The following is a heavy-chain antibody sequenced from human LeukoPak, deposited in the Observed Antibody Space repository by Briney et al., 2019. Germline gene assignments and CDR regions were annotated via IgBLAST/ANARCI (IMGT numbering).Heavy chain of an antibody. D-gene: IGHD6-13*01. Sequence: GGSLRLSCAASGFTFSSYSMNWVRQAPGKGLEWVSYISSSSSTIYYADSVKGRFTISRDNAKNSLYLQMNSLRAEDTAVYYCARDSFRGIAAAAWYWGQGTLVTVSS. V-gene: IGHV3-48*01. J-gene: IGHJ4*02. CDR2: ISSSSSTI. CDR3: ARDSFRGIAAAAWY. CDR1: GFTFSSYS.